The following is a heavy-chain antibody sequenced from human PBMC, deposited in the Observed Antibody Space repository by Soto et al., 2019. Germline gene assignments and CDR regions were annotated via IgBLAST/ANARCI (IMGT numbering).Heavy chain of an antibody. J-gene: IGHJ4*01. CDR1: GGTFSSYA. CDR3: ARDGGRHYFDSHGYYFDY. Sequence: SVKVSCKASGGTFSSYAIAWVRQAPGQGLEWMGGIIPIFVTPSYAQKFQGRVTITADESTSTAYMELTGLRSEDTAVYYCARDGGRHYFDSHGYYFDYWGQGTLVTVSS. D-gene: IGHD3-22*01. CDR2: IIPIFVTP. V-gene: IGHV1-69*13.